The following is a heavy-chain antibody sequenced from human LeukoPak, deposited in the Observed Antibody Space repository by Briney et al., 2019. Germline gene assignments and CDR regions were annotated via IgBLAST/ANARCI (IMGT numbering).Heavy chain of an antibody. J-gene: IGHJ4*02. CDR1: GGSISTYY. CDR3: ARSERYSSGWYFYFDY. Sequence: SETLSLTCTVSGGSISTYYWSWIRQPPGKGLEWIGYIYYSGSTNYNPSLKSRVTISIDTSKNQFSLNLSSVTAADTAVYYCARSERYSSGWYFYFDYWGQGTLVTVSS. V-gene: IGHV4-59*01. CDR2: IYYSGST. D-gene: IGHD6-19*01.